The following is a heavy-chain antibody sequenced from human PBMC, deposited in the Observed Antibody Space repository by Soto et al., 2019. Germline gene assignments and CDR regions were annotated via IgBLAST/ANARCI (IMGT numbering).Heavy chain of an antibody. CDR3: ARDKRMGLDYYYYYMDV. CDR1: GGSISSYY. D-gene: IGHD2-15*01. Sequence: QVQLQESGPGLVKPSETLSLTCTVSGGSISSYYWSWIRQPPGKGLEWIGYIYYSGSTNYNPSLKSRVTISVDTSKNQFSLKLSSVTAADTAVYYCARDKRMGLDYYYYYMDVWGKGTTVTVSS. V-gene: IGHV4-59*01. J-gene: IGHJ6*03. CDR2: IYYSGST.